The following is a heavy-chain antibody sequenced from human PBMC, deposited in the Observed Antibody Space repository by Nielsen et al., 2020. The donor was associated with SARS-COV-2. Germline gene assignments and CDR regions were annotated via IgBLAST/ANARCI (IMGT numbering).Heavy chain of an antibody. Sequence: ASVKVSCKASGYTFTSYAMHWVRQAPGQRLEWMGWINAGNGNTKYSQKFQGRVTITRDTSASTAYMELSSLRSEDTAVYYCARGSWMVGATTYYYYGMDVWGQGTTVTVSS. V-gene: IGHV1-3*01. CDR2: INAGNGNT. D-gene: IGHD1-26*01. CDR3: ARGSWMVGATTYYYYGMDV. J-gene: IGHJ6*02. CDR1: GYTFTSYA.